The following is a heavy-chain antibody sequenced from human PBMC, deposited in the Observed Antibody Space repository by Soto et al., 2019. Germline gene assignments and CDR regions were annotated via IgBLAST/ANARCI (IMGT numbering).Heavy chain of an antibody. D-gene: IGHD6-13*01. Sequence: PGESLKISCKGSGYTFTSYWIAWVRQMPGKGLEWMGIIYPGDSDTRYSPSFQGQVTISADGSISTAYLQWSSLRASDTAIYYWARPFSSTGPPLSPDSWGQGTLVTVPS. J-gene: IGHJ4*02. V-gene: IGHV5-51*01. CDR2: IYPGDSDT. CDR1: GYTFTSYW. CDR3: ARPFSSTGPPLSPDS.